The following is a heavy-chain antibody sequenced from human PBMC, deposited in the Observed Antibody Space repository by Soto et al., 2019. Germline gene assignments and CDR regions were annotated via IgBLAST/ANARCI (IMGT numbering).Heavy chain of an antibody. Sequence: ASVKVSCKASGYTFTIYGISWVRQAPGQGLEWMGWISAYNGNTNYAQKLQGRVTMTTDTSTSTAYMELRSLRSDDTAVYYCARDVEAHFEWSQPPDLWGQGYLVTV. D-gene: IGHD3-9*01. CDR2: ISAYNGNT. J-gene: IGHJ4*02. CDR1: GYTFTIYG. V-gene: IGHV1-18*01. CDR3: ARDVEAHFEWSQPPDL.